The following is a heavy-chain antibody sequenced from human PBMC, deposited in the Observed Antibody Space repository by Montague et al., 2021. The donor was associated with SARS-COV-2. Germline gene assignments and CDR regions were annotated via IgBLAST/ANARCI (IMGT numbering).Heavy chain of an antibody. D-gene: IGHD1-1*01. CDR3: ARQDIQLRFDL. V-gene: IGHV4-39*01. J-gene: IGHJ2*01. CDR2: SRYGGTS. Sequence: SETRSLTCTVSSASISNDIYYWGWIRQPPGKGPEWIGGSRYGGTSYYXPSLKSRVTISIDTSKNQCSLTMTAVTAADTAVYFCARQDIQLRFDLWGRGTLVTVSS. CDR1: SASISNDIYY.